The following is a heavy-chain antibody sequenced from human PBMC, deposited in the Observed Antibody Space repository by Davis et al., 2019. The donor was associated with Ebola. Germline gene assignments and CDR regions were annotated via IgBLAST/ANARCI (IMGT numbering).Heavy chain of an antibody. Sequence: GGSLRLSCAASGFTFSNYGMHWVRQAPGKGLEWVAVISYDGSNKYYADSVKGRFTISRDNSQNTLSLQMNSLRAEDTAVYYCAEIYWVRYGMDVWGQGTTVTVSS. CDR1: GFTFSNYG. J-gene: IGHJ6*02. V-gene: IGHV3-30*19. CDR3: AEIYWVRYGMDV. D-gene: IGHD2-8*02. CDR2: ISYDGSNK.